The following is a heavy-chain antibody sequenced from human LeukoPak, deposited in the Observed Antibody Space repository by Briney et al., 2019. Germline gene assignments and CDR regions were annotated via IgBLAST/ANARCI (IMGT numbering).Heavy chain of an antibody. D-gene: IGHD2-8*01. CDR2: IKEDGSAK. Sequence: GGSLRLSCAASGFSFNSYWMSWVRQAPGKGLEWVANIKEDGSAKYYVDSVKGRFSISRDNTKGSLFLQLNSLRAEDTAVYYCARDLGYCTNGACHTRFDYWGQGTLVAVSS. CDR1: GFSFNSYW. J-gene: IGHJ4*02. CDR3: ARDLGYCTNGACHTRFDY. V-gene: IGHV3-7*03.